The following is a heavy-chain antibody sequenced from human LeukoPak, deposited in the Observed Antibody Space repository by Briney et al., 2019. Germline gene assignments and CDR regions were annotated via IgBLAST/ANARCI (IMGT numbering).Heavy chain of an antibody. CDR3: ARGVGIVVVPPGFWFDP. CDR1: GGSISSSSYY. J-gene: IGHJ5*02. CDR2: IYYSGST. V-gene: IGHV4-39*07. Sequence: PSETLSLTCTVSGGSISSSSYYWGWIRQPPGKGLEWIGSIYYSGSTYYNPSLKSRVPISVDTSKNQFSLKLSSVTAADTAVYYCARGVGIVVVPPGFWFDPWGQGTLVTVSS. D-gene: IGHD2-2*01.